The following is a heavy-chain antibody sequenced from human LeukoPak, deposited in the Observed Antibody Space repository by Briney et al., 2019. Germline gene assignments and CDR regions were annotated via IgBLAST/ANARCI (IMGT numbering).Heavy chain of an antibody. CDR2: ISYDGSNK. CDR1: GFTFSSYG. CDR3: AKPSQAYGIDY. Sequence: GGSLRLSCAASGFTFSSYGMHWVRQAPGKGLEWVAVISYDGSNKYYADSVKGRFTISRDNSENTLYLQMNSLRAEDTAVYYCAKPSQAYGIDYWGQGTLVTVSS. J-gene: IGHJ4*02. D-gene: IGHD1-26*01. V-gene: IGHV3-30*18.